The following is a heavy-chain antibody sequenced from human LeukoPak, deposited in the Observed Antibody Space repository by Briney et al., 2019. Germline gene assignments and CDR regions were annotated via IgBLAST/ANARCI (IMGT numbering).Heavy chain of an antibody. V-gene: IGHV4-4*09. CDR3: ARHGYSGSARFDY. J-gene: IGHJ4*02. Sequence: SETLSLTCTVSGGSISSYYWSWIRQPPGKGLEWTGYIYTSGSTNYNPSLKSRVTISVDTSKNQFSLKLSSVTAADTAVYYCARHGYSGSARFDYWGQGTLVTVSS. D-gene: IGHD1-26*01. CDR2: IYTSGST. CDR1: GGSISSYY.